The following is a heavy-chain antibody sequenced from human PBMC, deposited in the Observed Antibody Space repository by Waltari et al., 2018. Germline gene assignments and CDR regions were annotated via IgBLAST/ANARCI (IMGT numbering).Heavy chain of an antibody. CDR1: GYTFTTYY. J-gene: IGHJ5*02. D-gene: IGHD2-15*01. V-gene: IGHV1-46*03. CDR3: AGVAVTATRVGWFDP. Sequence: QVQLVQSGAEVKKPGASVKVSCKASGYTFTTYYMHWVRQAPGQGLEWMGIITPSGGSTTYEQKFQGRITMTRDTSTSTVYLELSSLRSEDTAVYYCAGVAVTATRVGWFDPWGLGTLVTVSS. CDR2: ITPSGGST.